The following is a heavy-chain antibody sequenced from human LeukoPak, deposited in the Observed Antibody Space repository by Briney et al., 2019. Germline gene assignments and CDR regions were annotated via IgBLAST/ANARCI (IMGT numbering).Heavy chain of an antibody. V-gene: IGHV1-69*02. CDR3: AGQKYCGGGSCADWFDP. CDR2: IIPILGIA. Sequence: ASVKVSCKASGGTFSSYTISWVRQAPGQGLEWMGRIIPILGIANYAQKFQGRVTITADKSTSTAYMELSSLASEDTALYYCAGQKYCGGGSCADWFDPWGQGTLVTVSS. CDR1: GGTFSSYT. J-gene: IGHJ5*02. D-gene: IGHD2-15*01.